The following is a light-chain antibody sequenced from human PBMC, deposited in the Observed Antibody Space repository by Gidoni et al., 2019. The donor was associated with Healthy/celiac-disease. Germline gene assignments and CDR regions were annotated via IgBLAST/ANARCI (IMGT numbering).Light chain of an antibody. CDR2: DTS. CDR3: QQRSSRPPSIT. V-gene: IGKV3-11*01. Sequence: EIVLTQSPTTVSLFPGERATLSCRASQSVSTYLVWYQQKPGQAPRLLIYDTSHRATGIPARFSGSGSGTDFTLTITSLEPEDFAVYYCQQRSSRPPSITFGQGTRLEIK. CDR1: QSVSTY. J-gene: IGKJ5*01.